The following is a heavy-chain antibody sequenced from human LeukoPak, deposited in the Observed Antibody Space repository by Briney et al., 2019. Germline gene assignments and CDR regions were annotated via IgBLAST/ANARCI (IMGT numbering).Heavy chain of an antibody. Sequence: PSETLSLTCAVSGVSISSSGWWIWVRQPPGQGLEWVGEIHRDGRTRYHPSLKSRVTMSMDYSKNQFSLDVRSVTAADTAIYYCGKTDIYFNPIDYWGPGSLVTVSS. CDR3: GKTDIYFNPIDY. J-gene: IGHJ4*02. D-gene: IGHD3-9*01. CDR2: IHRDGRT. CDR1: GVSISSSGW. V-gene: IGHV4-4*02.